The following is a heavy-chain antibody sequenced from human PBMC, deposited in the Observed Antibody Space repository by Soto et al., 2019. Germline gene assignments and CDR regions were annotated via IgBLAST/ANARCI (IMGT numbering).Heavy chain of an antibody. CDR1: GFTFSSYE. CDR2: ISSSGSTI. J-gene: IGHJ5*02. Sequence: GGSLRLSCAASGFTFSSYEMNWVRQAPGKGLEWVSYISSSGSTIYYADSVKGRFTISRDNAKNSLYLQMNSLRAEDTAVYYCAIQPAEIVVVVAATQTPLMVPWFDPWGQGTLVTVSS. V-gene: IGHV3-48*03. CDR3: AIQPAEIVVVVAATQTPLMVPWFDP. D-gene: IGHD2-15*01.